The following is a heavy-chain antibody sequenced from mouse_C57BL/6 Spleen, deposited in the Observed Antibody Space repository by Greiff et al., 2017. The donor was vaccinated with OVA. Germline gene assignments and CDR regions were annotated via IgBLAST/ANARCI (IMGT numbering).Heavy chain of an antibody. Sequence: VQLQQPGAELVRPGTSVKLSCKASGYTFTSYWMHWVKQRPGQGLEWIGVIDPSDSYTNYNQKFKGKATLTVDTSSSTAYMQLSSLTSEDSVVYYCARDYGSSYWYFDVWGTGTTVTVSS. CDR3: ARDYGSSYWYFDV. V-gene: IGHV1-59*01. D-gene: IGHD1-1*01. CDR1: GYTFTSYW. J-gene: IGHJ1*03. CDR2: IDPSDSYT.